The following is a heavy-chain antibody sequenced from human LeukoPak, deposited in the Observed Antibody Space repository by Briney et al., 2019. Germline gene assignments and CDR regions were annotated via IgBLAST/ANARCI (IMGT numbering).Heavy chain of an antibody. Sequence: GSLRLSCAASPFTFSSYGMHWVRQAPGNGLEWVAYIQYDGSNQQYADSVKGRFSISRDSSKNILYLQMNSLRAEDTAVYYCAKDRCSNGVGCYYYYMDVWGKGTTVTISS. CDR3: AKDRCSNGVGCYYYYMDV. V-gene: IGHV3-30*02. CDR2: IQYDGSNQ. D-gene: IGHD2-8*01. J-gene: IGHJ6*03. CDR1: PFTFSSYG.